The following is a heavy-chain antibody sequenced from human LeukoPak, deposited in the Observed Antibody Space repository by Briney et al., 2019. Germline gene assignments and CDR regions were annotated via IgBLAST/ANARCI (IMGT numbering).Heavy chain of an antibody. V-gene: IGHV3-49*04. CDR2: IRSKAYGETA. J-gene: IGHJ4*02. D-gene: IGHD1-1*01. Sequence: PGGSLRLSCAASGFIFSNAWMSWVRQAPGKGLEWVGFIRSKAYGETADYAASVKGRFTISRDDSKAIAYLQMNSLKTEDTAVYHCTRDRGAYNLYDYWGQGTLVTVSS. CDR3: TRDRGAYNLYDY. CDR1: GFIFSNAW.